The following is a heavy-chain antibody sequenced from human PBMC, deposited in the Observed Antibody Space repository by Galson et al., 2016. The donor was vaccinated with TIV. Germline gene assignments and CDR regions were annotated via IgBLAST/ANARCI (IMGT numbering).Heavy chain of an antibody. CDR1: GGTFNKYA. V-gene: IGHV1-69*13. D-gene: IGHD1-26*01. CDR2: IIPIFRTS. J-gene: IGHJ6*02. Sequence: SVKVSCKASGGTFNKYAISWVRQAPGQGLEWMGGIIPIFRTSRYAQKFQGRVTITADEYMSTVDMELSSVRSSDTAVHYCVRGMGATTYYHYGMDVWGPGTTVTVSS. CDR3: VRGMGATTYYHYGMDV.